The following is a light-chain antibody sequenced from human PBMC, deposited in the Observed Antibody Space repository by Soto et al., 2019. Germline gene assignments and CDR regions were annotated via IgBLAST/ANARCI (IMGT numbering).Light chain of an antibody. J-gene: IGLJ3*02. CDR3: SSYTSRSTFWV. CDR2: AVS. V-gene: IGLV2-14*01. CDR1: SSDVDGYKY. Sequence: QSALTQPASVSGSPGQSITISCTGTSSDVDGYKYVSWYQQHPGKAPKLMIYAVSNRPSGVSNRFSGSKSGDTASLTISGLQAEEEADYYCSSYTSRSTFWVFGGGTKLTVL.